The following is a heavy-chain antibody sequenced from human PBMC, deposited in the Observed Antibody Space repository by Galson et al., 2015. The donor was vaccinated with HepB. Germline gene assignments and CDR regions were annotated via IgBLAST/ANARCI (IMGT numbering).Heavy chain of an antibody. Sequence: SLRLSCAASGFTFRDYYMSWIRQAPGKGLEWVSYISSSGSTIYYADSVKGQFTISRDNAKNSLYLQMNSLIAEDTAVYYCAKNVQYCGSTSCEEPYFDYRGQGTLVTVSS. CDR2: ISSSGSTI. V-gene: IGHV3-11*01. CDR1: GFTFRDYY. CDR3: AKNVQYCGSTSCEEPYFDY. J-gene: IGHJ4*01. D-gene: IGHD2-2*01.